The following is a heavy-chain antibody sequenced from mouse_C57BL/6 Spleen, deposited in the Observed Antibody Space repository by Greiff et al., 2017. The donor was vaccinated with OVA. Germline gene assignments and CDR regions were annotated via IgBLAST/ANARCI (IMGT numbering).Heavy chain of an antibody. D-gene: IGHD3-2*02. J-gene: IGHJ2*01. Sequence: QVQLQQPGAELVKPGASVKLSCKASGYTFTSYWMHWVKQRPGQGLEWIGMIHPNSGSTNYNEKFKSKATLTVDKSSSTAYMQLSSLTSEDSAVYYCARWGDSSGFFDYWGKGTTLTVSS. CDR2: IHPNSGST. CDR1: GYTFTSYW. V-gene: IGHV1-64*01. CDR3: ARWGDSSGFFDY.